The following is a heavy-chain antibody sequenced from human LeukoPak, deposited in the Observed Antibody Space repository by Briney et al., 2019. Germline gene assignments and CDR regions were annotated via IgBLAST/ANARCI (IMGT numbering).Heavy chain of an antibody. J-gene: IGHJ4*02. Sequence: GGSLRLSCAGSGFIFGAYGMSWVRQAPGEGLEWLALISHDGNNKFYADSVKGRFTISRDNSKNTLFLQMNSLRPEDAAVYFCARDRPPRARSSTHYWGQGTLVTVSS. CDR1: GFIFGAYG. V-gene: IGHV3-30*03. D-gene: IGHD6-6*01. CDR3: ARDRPPRARSSTHY. CDR2: ISHDGNNK.